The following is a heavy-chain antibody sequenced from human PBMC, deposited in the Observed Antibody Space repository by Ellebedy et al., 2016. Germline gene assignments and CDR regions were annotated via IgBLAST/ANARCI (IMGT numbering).Heavy chain of an antibody. CDR1: GYTFTSYD. D-gene: IGHD6-19*01. J-gene: IGHJ6*02. Sequence: ASVKVSCXASGYTFTSYDINWVRHATGQGLEWMGWMNPNSGNTGYAQKFQGRVTMTRNTSISTAYMELSSLRSEDTAVYYCARPGEYVSGWYGYYYGMDVWGQGTTVTVSS. CDR2: MNPNSGNT. CDR3: ARPGEYVSGWYGYYYGMDV. V-gene: IGHV1-8*01.